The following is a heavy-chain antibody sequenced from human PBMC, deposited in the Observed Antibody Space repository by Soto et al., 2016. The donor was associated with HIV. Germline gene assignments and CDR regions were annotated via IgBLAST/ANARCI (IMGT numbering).Heavy chain of an antibody. D-gene: IGHD3-10*01. CDR1: GYTFTDYY. V-gene: IGHV1-2*02. CDR3: ARRGNYGSGSLGD. J-gene: IGHJ4*02. Sequence: QVQLVQSGAEVQKPGASVKVSCKASGYTFTDYYMHWVRQAPGQGLEWMGWINPNSGDTKYAQKFQDRVTMTRDTPISTGYMELSRLRSDDTAVYYCARRGNYGSGSLGDWGQGTLVTVSS. CDR2: INPNSGDT.